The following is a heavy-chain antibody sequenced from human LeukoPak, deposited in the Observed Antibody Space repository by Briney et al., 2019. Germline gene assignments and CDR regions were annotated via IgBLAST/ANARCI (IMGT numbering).Heavy chain of an antibody. J-gene: IGHJ4*02. D-gene: IGHD5-18*01. CDR1: GGSFSGYY. CDR2: INHSGST. CDR3: ARHVGYNYGHVDY. Sequence: SETLSLTCAVYGGSFSGYYWSWIRQPPGKGQEWIGEINHSGSTNYNPSLKSRVTISVDTSKNQFSLKLSSVTAADTAVYYCARHVGYNYGHVDYWGQGTLVTVSS. V-gene: IGHV4-34*01.